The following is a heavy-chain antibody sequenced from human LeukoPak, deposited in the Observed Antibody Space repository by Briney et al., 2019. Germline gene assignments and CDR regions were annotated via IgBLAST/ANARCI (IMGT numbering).Heavy chain of an antibody. V-gene: IGHV4-59*08. CDR1: GGSH. J-gene: IGHJ4*02. CDR2: IYYSGTT. Sequence: PSETLSLTCGVYGGSHWSWMRQPPGKGLEWIGYIYYSGTTNYNPFLKSRVTISVDTSKSQFSLKLNSVTAADTAVYYCARLVSGVGYFDYWGQGTLVTVSS. D-gene: IGHD6-19*01. CDR3: ARLVSGVGYFDY.